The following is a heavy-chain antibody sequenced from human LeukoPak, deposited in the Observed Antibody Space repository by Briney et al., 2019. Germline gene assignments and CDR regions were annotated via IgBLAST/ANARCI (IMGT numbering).Heavy chain of an antibody. V-gene: IGHV4-59*12. Sequence: SETLSLTCTVSGGSISSYYWSWIRQPPGKGLEWIGYIYYSGSTYYNPSLKSRLTISVDTSKNQFSLKLSSVTAADTAVYYCATRYSTSSIHPVRFDYWGQGTLVTVSS. D-gene: IGHD6-6*01. CDR2: IYYSGST. J-gene: IGHJ4*02. CDR1: GGSISSYY. CDR3: ATRYSTSSIHPVRFDY.